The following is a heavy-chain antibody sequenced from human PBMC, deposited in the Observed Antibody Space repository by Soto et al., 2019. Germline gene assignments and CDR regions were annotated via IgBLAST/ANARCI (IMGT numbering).Heavy chain of an antibody. D-gene: IGHD6-19*01. CDR1: GDSVSSPYY. CDR3: ARSAGWYAVHS. V-gene: IGHV4-4*02. CDR2: VFHTGTT. J-gene: IGHJ4*02. Sequence: QVPLRESGPGLVKPSGTLSLTCAVSGDSVSSPYYWCWVRQPPGKGLEWIGEVFHTGTTSYNPSLRSRVTISMAKSINQFSLDLSSVTAADTAVYYCARSAGWYAVHSWGPGTLVIVSS.